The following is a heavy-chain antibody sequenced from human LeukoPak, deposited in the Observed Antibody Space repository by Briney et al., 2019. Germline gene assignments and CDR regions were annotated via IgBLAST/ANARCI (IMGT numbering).Heavy chain of an antibody. J-gene: IGHJ4*02. CDR1: GGSIRSYY. Sequence: PSETLSLTCTVSGGSIRSYYWSWSRQPPGKGLEWIGFIYYSGDTYYNPSLKSRVTISVDTSKNQFSLKLSSVTAPGTAVYYCARARPGNDGGNFDYWGQGTLVTVSS. V-gene: IGHV4-59*01. D-gene: IGHD1-1*01. CDR2: IYYSGDT. CDR3: ARARPGNDGGNFDY.